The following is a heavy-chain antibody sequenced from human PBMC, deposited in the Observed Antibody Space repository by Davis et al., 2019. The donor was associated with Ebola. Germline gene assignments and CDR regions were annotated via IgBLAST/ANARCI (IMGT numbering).Heavy chain of an antibody. V-gene: IGHV4-59*08. Sequence: PSETLSLTCNVSGAFVSNYFWSWIRQPPGKGLEWIGSLYDGESTIYNPSLKSQVTISDDTSNKQFSLRLTSVTAADTAVYFCARHERWRQPWYFDLWGRGTLVTVSS. J-gene: IGHJ2*01. CDR3: ARHERWRQPWYFDL. CDR2: LYDGEST. D-gene: IGHD1-1*01. CDR1: GAFVSNYF.